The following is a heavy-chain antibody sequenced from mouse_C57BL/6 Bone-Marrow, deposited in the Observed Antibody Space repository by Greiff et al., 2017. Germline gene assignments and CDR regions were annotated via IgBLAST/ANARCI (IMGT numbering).Heavy chain of an antibody. D-gene: IGHD6-2*01. Sequence: QVHVKQSGPGLVAPSQSLSITCTVSGFSLTSYGVDWVRQSPGKGLEWLGVIWGVGSTNYNSALKSRLSISKDNSKSQVFLKMNSLQTDDTAMYYCASSLFAYWGQGTLVTVSA. V-gene: IGHV2-6*01. CDR3: ASSLFAY. J-gene: IGHJ3*01. CDR2: IWGVGST. CDR1: GFSLTSYG.